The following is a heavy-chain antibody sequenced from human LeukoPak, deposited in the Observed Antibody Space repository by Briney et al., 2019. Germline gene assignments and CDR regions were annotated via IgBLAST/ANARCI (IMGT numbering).Heavy chain of an antibody. CDR3: ARGVPYYYGSGSNSFDY. D-gene: IGHD3-10*01. CDR2: INPNSGGT. CDR1: GYTLTELS. Sequence: ASVKVSCKVSGYTLTELSMHWVRQAPGQGLEWMGRINPNSGGTNYAQKFQGRVTMTRDTSISTAYMELSRLRSDDTAVYYCARGVPYYYGSGSNSFDYWGQGTLVTVSS. J-gene: IGHJ4*02. V-gene: IGHV1-2*06.